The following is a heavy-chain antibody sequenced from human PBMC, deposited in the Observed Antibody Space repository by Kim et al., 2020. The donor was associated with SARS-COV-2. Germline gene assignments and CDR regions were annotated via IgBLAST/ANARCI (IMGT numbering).Heavy chain of an antibody. CDR3: ARDGYIVGAHYYFDY. Sequence: GSLRLSCAASGFTFSSYWMHWVRQAPGKGLVWVSRINSDGSSTSYADSVKGRFTISRDNAKNTLYLQMNSLRAEDTAVYYCARDGYIVGAHYYFDYWGQGTLVTVSS. J-gene: IGHJ4*02. CDR1: GFTFSSYW. D-gene: IGHD1-26*01. V-gene: IGHV3-74*01. CDR2: INSDGSST.